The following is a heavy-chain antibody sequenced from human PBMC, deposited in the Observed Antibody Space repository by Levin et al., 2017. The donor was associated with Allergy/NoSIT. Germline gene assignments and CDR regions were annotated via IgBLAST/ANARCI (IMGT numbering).Heavy chain of an antibody. V-gene: IGHV1-69*06. D-gene: IGHD4-17*01. CDR3: ARGGNGDYVPSDYYYYMDG. CDR1: GGTFSSYA. CDR2: IIPIFGTA. J-gene: IGHJ6*03. Sequence: SVKVSCKASGGTFSSYAISWVRQAPGQGLEWMGGIIPIFGTANYAQKFQGRVTITADKSTSTAYMELSSLRSEDTAVYYCARGGNGDYVPSDYYYYMDGWGKGTTVTVSS.